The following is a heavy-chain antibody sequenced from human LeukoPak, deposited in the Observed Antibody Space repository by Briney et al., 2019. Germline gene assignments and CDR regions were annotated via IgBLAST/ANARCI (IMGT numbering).Heavy chain of an antibody. D-gene: IGHD3-10*01. J-gene: IGHJ4*02. Sequence: GGSLRLSCVASGFAFNNYWMHWVRQAPGKGLVWVPRIQRDGSITSYADSVKGRFTISRDNAKNTLYLQMDSLRAEDTAVYYCARDSGTPANYYGSGSYYNDYWGQGTLVTVSS. V-gene: IGHV3-74*01. CDR2: IQRDGSIT. CDR1: GFAFNNYW. CDR3: ARDSGTPANYYGSGSYYNDY.